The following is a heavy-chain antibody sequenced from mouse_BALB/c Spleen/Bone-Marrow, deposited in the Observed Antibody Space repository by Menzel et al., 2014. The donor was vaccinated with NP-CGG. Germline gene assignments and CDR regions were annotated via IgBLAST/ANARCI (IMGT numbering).Heavy chain of an antibody. CDR3: TRGGNWEDFDY. D-gene: IGHD4-1*01. CDR1: GFTFSSFG. V-gene: IGHV5-17*02. Sequence: EVKLMGSGGGLVQPGGSRKLSCAASGFTFSSFGMHWVRQAPEKGLEWVAYISSGSSTIYYADTVKGRFTISRDNPKNTLFLQMTSLRSEDTAMYYCTRGGNWEDFDYWGQGTTLTVSS. CDR2: ISSGSSTI. J-gene: IGHJ2*01.